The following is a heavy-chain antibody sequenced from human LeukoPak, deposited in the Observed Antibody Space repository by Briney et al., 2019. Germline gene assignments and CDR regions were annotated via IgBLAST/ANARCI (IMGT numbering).Heavy chain of an antibody. J-gene: IGHJ3*02. CDR1: GFTFSSYS. CDR3: AGDGGSYDAFDI. V-gene: IGHV3-21*01. Sequence: GGSLRLSGAASGFTFSSYSMNWVRQAPGKGLEWVSSISSSSSYIYYADSVKGRFTISRDNAKNSLYLQMNSLRAEDTAVYYCAGDGGSYDAFDIWGQGTMVTVSS. D-gene: IGHD1-26*01. CDR2: ISSSSSYI.